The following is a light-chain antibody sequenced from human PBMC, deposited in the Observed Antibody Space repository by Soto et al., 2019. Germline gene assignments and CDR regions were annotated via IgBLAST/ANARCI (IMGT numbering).Light chain of an antibody. CDR2: AAS. CDR3: QQYFSYPLT. Sequence: AIRPTQSPSSFSASTGDRVTITCRASQGISGYLAWYQQKPGKAPKFLIYAASTLQSGVPSRFSGSGSGTDFTLTITSLQSEDFASYYCQQYFSYPLTFGQGTKVDIK. J-gene: IGKJ1*01. V-gene: IGKV1-8*01. CDR1: QGISGY.